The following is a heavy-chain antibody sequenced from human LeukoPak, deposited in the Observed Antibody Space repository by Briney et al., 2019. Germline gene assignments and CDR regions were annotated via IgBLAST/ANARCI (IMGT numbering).Heavy chain of an antibody. V-gene: IGHV3-30*18. CDR2: ISYDGSNK. Sequence: GGSLRLSCAASGFTFSSYGMHWVRQAPGKGLEWVAVISYDGSNKYYADSVKGRFTISRDNSKNTLYLQMNSLRAEDTAVYYCAKAPIAAAGTGWYFDLWGRGTLVTVSS. D-gene: IGHD6-13*01. CDR3: AKAPIAAAGTGWYFDL. J-gene: IGHJ2*01. CDR1: GFTFSSYG.